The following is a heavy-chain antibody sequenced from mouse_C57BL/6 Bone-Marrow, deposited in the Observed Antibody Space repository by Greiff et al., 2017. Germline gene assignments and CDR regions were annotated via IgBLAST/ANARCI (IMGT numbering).Heavy chain of an antibody. V-gene: IGHV7-3*02. Sequence: EVQLQESGGGLVQPGGSLRLSCATSGFTFTDYYMSWVRQPPGKALEWLGFIRNKANGYTTEYSASVKGRFTISRDNSQSILYLQMNTLRAEDSATYYCASGSRAWFAYWGQGTLVTVSA. CDR2: IRNKANGYTT. D-gene: IGHD3-3*01. CDR3: ASGSRAWFAY. J-gene: IGHJ3*01. CDR1: GFTFTDYY.